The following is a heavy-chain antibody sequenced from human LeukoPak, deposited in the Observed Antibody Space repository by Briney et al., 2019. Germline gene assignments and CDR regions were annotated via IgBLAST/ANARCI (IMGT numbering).Heavy chain of an antibody. J-gene: IGHJ5*02. CDR1: GGSISSSSYY. V-gene: IGHV4-39*01. CDR3: ARSIAVARIWFDP. D-gene: IGHD6-19*01. Sequence: SETLSLTCTVSGGSISSSSYYWGWIRQPPVKGLEWIGSIYYSGSTYYNPSLKSRVTISVDTSKNQFSLKLSSVTAADTAVYYCARSIAVARIWFDPWGQGSLVTVSS. CDR2: IYYSGST.